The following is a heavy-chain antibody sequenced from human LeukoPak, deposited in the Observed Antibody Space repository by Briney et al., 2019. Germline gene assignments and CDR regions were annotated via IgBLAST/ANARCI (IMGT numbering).Heavy chain of an antibody. Sequence: SETLSLTCTVSGGSISSYYWNWIRQPPGKGLEWIGYIYSSGSTNYNPSLKSRVTISVDTSKNQFSLKLSSVTAADTAVYYCARDRGSYRNRDFDYWGQGTLVTVSS. CDR2: IYSSGST. CDR1: GGSISSYY. V-gene: IGHV4-59*01. CDR3: ARDRGSYRNRDFDY. D-gene: IGHD1-26*01. J-gene: IGHJ4*02.